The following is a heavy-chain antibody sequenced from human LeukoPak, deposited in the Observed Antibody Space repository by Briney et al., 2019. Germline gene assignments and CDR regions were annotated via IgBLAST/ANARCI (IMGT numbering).Heavy chain of an antibody. Sequence: GESLKISCKGSGYSFTSYWIVWVRQMPGKGLELMGIIYPADSDTKYSPSFQGQVTISADKSINTAYLQWSSLKAPDTAMYYCARQTGGTYPGSYYFYYMDVWGKGTTVTVSS. CDR1: GYSFTSYW. V-gene: IGHV5-51*01. D-gene: IGHD1-26*01. CDR2: IYPADSDT. CDR3: ARQTGGTYPGSYYFYYMDV. J-gene: IGHJ6*03.